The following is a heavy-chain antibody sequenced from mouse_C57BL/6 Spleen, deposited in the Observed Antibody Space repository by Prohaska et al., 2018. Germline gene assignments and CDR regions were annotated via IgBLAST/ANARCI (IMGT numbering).Heavy chain of an antibody. Sequence: QVQLQQSGAELVKPGASVKISCKASGYAFSSYWMNWVKQRPGKGLEWIGQIYPGDGDTNYNGKFKGKATLTADKSSSTAYMQLSSLTSEDSAVYFCARWGIYDYDRYFDVWGTGTTVTVSS. V-gene: IGHV1-80*01. J-gene: IGHJ1*03. CDR1: GYAFSSYW. CDR3: ARWGIYDYDRYFDV. D-gene: IGHD2-4*01. CDR2: IYPGDGDT.